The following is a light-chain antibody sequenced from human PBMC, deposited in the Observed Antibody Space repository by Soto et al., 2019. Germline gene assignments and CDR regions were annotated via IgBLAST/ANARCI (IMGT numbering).Light chain of an antibody. CDR1: QSVSSSY. J-gene: IGKJ4*01. CDR2: GAS. V-gene: IGKV3-20*01. CDR3: QQYGSSPLT. Sequence: EIVLTQSPGTLSLSPGERATLSCRASQSVSSSYLAWYQQKPGQAPRLLIYGASSRAPGIPDRFSGSGSGTDFTLTIRRLEPEDFAVYYCQQYGSSPLTFGGGTKVDI.